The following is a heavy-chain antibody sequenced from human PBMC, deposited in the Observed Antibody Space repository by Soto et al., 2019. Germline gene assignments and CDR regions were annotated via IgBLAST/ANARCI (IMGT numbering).Heavy chain of an antibody. Sequence: GASVKVSFKASGYSFINYYMHWVRQAPGQGFEWMGRISSKSGGTNYAQKFRGRVSLTWDTSLNTAYMELSSLMSEDTAVYYCARPPGYISDWYYFDLWGQGTQVTVSS. D-gene: IGHD3-9*01. CDR2: ISSKSGGT. CDR3: ARPPGYISDWYYFDL. V-gene: IGHV1-2*02. J-gene: IGHJ4*02. CDR1: GYSFINYY.